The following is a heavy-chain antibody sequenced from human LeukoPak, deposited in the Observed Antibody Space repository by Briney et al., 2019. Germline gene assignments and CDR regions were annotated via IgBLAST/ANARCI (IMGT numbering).Heavy chain of an antibody. J-gene: IGHJ4*02. CDR2: IRPDGSEK. Sequence: GGSLRLSCAASGFTFSSYSMNWVRQAPGKGLEWAANIRPDGSEKYYVDAVKGRFTISRDNAKNSLYLQMNSLRAEDTAVYYCARGLVGDFWSGSPFDFWGQGSLVSVSS. CDR3: ARGLVGDFWSGSPFDF. CDR1: GFTFSSYS. V-gene: IGHV3-7*01. D-gene: IGHD3-3*01.